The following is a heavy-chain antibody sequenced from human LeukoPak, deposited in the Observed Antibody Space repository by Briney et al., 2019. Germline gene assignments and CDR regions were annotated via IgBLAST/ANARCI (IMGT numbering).Heavy chain of an antibody. CDR1: GFTFSSYS. V-gene: IGHV3-21*01. CDR2: ISSSSSYI. D-gene: IGHD3-10*01. J-gene: IGHJ4*02. Sequence: GGSLRLSCAASGFTFSSYSMNWVRQAPGKGMEWVSSISSSSSYIYYADSVKGRFTISRDNAKNSLYLQMNSLRAEDTAVYYCARDYSYYVSGIVLDYWGQGTLVTVSS. CDR3: ARDYSYYVSGIVLDY.